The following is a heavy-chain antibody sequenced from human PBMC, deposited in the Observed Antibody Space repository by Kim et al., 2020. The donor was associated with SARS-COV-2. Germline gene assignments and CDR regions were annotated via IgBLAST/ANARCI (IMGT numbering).Heavy chain of an antibody. V-gene: IGHV4-59*09. J-gene: IGHJ5*02. Sequence: NPSLKSRVTISVDTSKNQFSLKLSSVTAADTAVYYCARGFPPIVGATMDPWGQGTLVTVSS. D-gene: IGHD1-26*01. CDR3: ARGFPPIVGATMDP.